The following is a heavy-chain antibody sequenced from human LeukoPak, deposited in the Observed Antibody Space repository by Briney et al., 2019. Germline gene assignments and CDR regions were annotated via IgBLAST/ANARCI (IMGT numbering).Heavy chain of an antibody. CDR1: GGTFSSYA. CDR2: IIPIFGTA. Sequence: GASVKVSCKASGGTFSSYAISWVRQAPGQGLEWMGGIIPIFGTANYAQKFQGRVTITADESTSTAYMELSSLRSEDTAVYYCAREDGCSSTSCGLDYWGQGTLVTVSS. CDR3: AREDGCSSTSCGLDY. D-gene: IGHD2-2*01. V-gene: IGHV1-69*13. J-gene: IGHJ4*02.